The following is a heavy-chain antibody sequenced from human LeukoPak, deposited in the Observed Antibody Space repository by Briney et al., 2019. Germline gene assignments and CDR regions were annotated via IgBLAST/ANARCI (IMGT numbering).Heavy chain of an antibody. CDR1: GFTFSSYG. CDR3: AKDLWKSDDAFDI. D-gene: IGHD1-1*01. V-gene: IGHV3-33*06. J-gene: IGHJ3*02. CDR2: IWYDGSNK. Sequence: GGSLRLSCAASGFTFSSYGMHWVRQAPGKGLEWVAVIWYDGSNKYYADSVKGRFTISRDNSKNTLYLQMNSLRAEDTAVYYCAKDLWKSDDAFDIWGQGTMVTVSS.